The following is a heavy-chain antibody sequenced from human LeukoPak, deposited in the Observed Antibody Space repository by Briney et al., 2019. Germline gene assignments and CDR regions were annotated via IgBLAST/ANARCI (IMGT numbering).Heavy chain of an antibody. CDR3: ARDDYGSGSYYDY. V-gene: IGHV3-48*01. Sequence: PGGSLRLSCAASGFTFSSYSMNWVRQAPGKGLEWVSYISSSSSTIYYADSVKGRFTISRDNAKNSLYLQMNSLRAEDTAVYYCARDDYGSGSYYDYWGQGTLVSVSS. CDR2: ISSSSSTI. CDR1: GFTFSSYS. D-gene: IGHD3-10*01. J-gene: IGHJ4*02.